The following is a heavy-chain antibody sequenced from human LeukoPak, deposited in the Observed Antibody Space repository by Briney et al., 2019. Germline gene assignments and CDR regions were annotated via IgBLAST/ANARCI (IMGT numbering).Heavy chain of an antibody. CDR1: GYTFTGYY. Sequence: GASVKVSCKASGYTFTGYYMHWVRQAPGQGLEWMGWINPNSGGTNYAQKFQGRVTMTRGTSISTAYMELSRLRSDDTAVYYCARVDPEWELEFDYWGQGTLVTVSS. V-gene: IGHV1-2*02. CDR3: ARVDPEWELEFDY. D-gene: IGHD1-26*01. J-gene: IGHJ4*02. CDR2: INPNSGGT.